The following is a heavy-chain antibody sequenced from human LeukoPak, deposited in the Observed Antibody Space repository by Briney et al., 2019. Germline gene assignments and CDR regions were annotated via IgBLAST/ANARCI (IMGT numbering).Heavy chain of an antibody. D-gene: IGHD2-2*01. CDR2: ISSSGSTI. J-gene: IGHJ6*03. CDR1: GFTFSDYY. Sequence: GGSLRLSCAASGFTFSDYYMSWIRQAPGKGLEWVSYISSSGSTIYYADSVKGRFTISRDNSKNTLYLQMNSLRAEDTAVYYCAKDQGRVVLTPDNMDVWGKGTTVTISS. CDR3: AKDQGRVVLTPDNMDV. V-gene: IGHV3-11*04.